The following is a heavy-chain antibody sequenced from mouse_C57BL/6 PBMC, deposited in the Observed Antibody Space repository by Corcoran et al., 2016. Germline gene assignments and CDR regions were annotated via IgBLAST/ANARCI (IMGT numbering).Heavy chain of an antibody. J-gene: IGHJ4*01. D-gene: IGHD4-1*01. CDR1: GYTFTDYY. V-gene: IGHV1-26*01. CDR2: INPNNGGT. Sequence: EVQLQQSGPELVKPGASVKISCKASGYTFTDYYMNWVKQSHGKSLEWIGDINPNNGGTSYNQKFKGKATLTVDKSSSTAYMERRSLTSEDSAVYYCARKGTGKDAMDYWGQGTSVTVSS. CDR3: ARKGTGKDAMDY.